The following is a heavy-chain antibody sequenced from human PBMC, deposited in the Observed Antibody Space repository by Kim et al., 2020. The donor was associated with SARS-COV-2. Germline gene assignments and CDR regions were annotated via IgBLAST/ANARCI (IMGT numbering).Heavy chain of an antibody. J-gene: IGHJ3*01. CDR3: VRGTFDF. D-gene: IGHD3-10*01. CDR2: DGSYT. V-gene: IGHV3-74*01. Sequence: DGSYTSYADSVKGRFTISRDNAKNTVYLQMNSLRAEDTAVYYCVRGTFDFWGQGTMVTVSS.